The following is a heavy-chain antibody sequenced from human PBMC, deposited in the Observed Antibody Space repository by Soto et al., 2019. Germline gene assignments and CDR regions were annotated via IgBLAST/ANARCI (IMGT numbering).Heavy chain of an antibody. J-gene: IGHJ5*02. CDR1: GGTFSSYA. Sequence: SVKVSCKASGGTFSSYAISWVRQAPGQGLEWMGGIIPIFGTANYAQKFQGRVTITADESTSTAYMELSSLRSEDTAVYYCARVSGSYDNWFDPWGQGTLVTSPQ. V-gene: IGHV1-69*13. CDR3: ARVSGSYDNWFDP. CDR2: IIPIFGTA. D-gene: IGHD1-26*01.